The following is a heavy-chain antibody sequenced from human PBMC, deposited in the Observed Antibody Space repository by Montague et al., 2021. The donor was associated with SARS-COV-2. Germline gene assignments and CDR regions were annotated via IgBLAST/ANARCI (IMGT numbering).Heavy chain of an antibody. V-gene: IGHV3-33*01. D-gene: IGHD3-10*01. CDR3: ARDSKSYYYGSFFRGGNYFDY. Sequence: SLRLSCAASGFTFSSYGMHWVRQAPGKGLEWVAVIWYDGSSKYYADSVKGRFTISRDNSKNTLYLQMNSLRAEDTAVYYCARDSKSYYYGSFFRGGNYFDYWGQGTLVTVSS. CDR1: GFTFSSYG. CDR2: IWYDGSSK. J-gene: IGHJ4*02.